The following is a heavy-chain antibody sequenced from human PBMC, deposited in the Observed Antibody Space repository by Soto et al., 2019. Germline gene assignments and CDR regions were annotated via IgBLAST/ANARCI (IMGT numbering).Heavy chain of an antibody. CDR2: IYYSGST. J-gene: IGHJ4*02. CDR3: ARHPKKAAPTHYFDY. Sequence: PSETLSLTCTVSGGSISSYYWSWIRQPPGKGLEWIGYIYYSGSTNYNPSLKSRVTISVDTSKNQFSLKLSSVTAADTAVYYCARHPKKAAPTHYFDYWGQGTLVTVSS. CDR1: GGSISSYY. V-gene: IGHV4-59*08.